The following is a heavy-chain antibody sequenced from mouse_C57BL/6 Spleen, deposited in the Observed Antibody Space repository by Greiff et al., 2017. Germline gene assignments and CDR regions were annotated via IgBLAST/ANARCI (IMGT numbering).Heavy chain of an antibody. D-gene: IGHD2-1*01. V-gene: IGHV1-82*01. CDR2: IYPGDGDT. CDR1: GYAFSSSW. J-gene: IGHJ3*01. CDR3: AGYGNYGWFAY. Sequence: QVQLQQSGPELVKPGASVKISCKASGYAFSSSWMNWVKQRPGKGLEWIGRIYPGDGDTNYNGKFKGKATLTADKSSSTAYMQLSSLTSEDSAVYFCAGYGNYGWFAYWGQGTLVTVSA.